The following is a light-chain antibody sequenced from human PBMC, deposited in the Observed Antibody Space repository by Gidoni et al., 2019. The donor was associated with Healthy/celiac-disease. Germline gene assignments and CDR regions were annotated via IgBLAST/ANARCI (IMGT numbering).Light chain of an antibody. J-gene: IGKJ1*01. CDR1: QSVSSSY. V-gene: IGKV3-20*01. CDR2: GAS. Sequence: EIELTPSPGTLSLSPVERATLSCRASQSVSSSYLAWYQQKPGQAPRLLIYGASSRATGIPDRFSGSGSGTDFTLTISRLEPEDFAVYYCQQYGSSPPTFGQGTKVEIK. CDR3: QQYGSSPPT.